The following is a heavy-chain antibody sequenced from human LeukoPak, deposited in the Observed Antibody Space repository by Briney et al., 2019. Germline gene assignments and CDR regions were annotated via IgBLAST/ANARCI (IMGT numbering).Heavy chain of an antibody. Sequence: GGSLRLSCAASGVTVSSNYMSWVRQVPGKGPEWAAVLYSNGNTFYGESVKGRFIISRDNSRNTVFLQMNILRVEDTAVYYCTRWNGGDWYFDHWGRGTLVTVSS. V-gene: IGHV3-53*01. D-gene: IGHD1-1*01. CDR1: GVTVSSNY. CDR3: TRWNGGDWYFDH. CDR2: LYSNGNT. J-gene: IGHJ2*01.